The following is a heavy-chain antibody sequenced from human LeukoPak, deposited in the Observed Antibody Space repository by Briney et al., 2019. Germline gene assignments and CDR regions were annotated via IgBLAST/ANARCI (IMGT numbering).Heavy chain of an antibody. CDR1: GGSISSYY. V-gene: IGHV4-4*07. CDR3: ARARGYSGYEADYYGMDV. D-gene: IGHD5-12*01. CDR2: IYSSGST. J-gene: IGHJ6*02. Sequence: SETLSLTCTVSGGSISSYYWSWIRQPAGKGLEWIGRIYSSGSTNYNASLKSRVTMSVDTSKNQFSLKLSSVTAADTAVYYCARARGYSGYEADYYGMDVWGQGTTVTVSS.